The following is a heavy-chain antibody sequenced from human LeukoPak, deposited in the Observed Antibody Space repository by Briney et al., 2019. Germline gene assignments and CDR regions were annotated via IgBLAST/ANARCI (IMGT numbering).Heavy chain of an antibody. CDR3: AGDDTFGGVIP. J-gene: IGHJ5*02. Sequence: SETLSLTCTVSGYSISSGYYWGWIRQPPGKGLEWIGSIYHSGSTYYNPSLKSRVTISVDTSKNQFSLKLSSVTAADTAVYYCAGDDTFGGVIPWGQGTLVTVSS. D-gene: IGHD3-16*01. CDR2: IYHSGST. CDR1: GYSISSGYY. V-gene: IGHV4-38-2*02.